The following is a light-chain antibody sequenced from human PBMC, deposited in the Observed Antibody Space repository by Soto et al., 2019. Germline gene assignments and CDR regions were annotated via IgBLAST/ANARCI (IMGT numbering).Light chain of an antibody. J-gene: IGLJ2*01. V-gene: IGLV1-44*01. CDR3: AAWDDRLNGRGV. CDR1: SSNIGSNT. CDR2: SNN. Sequence: QSVLTQPPSASGTPGQRVTISCSGSSSNIGSNTVNWYQQLPGTAPKLLIYSNNQRPSGVPDRFSGSKSGTSASLAISGLQSEDEDDYYCAAWDDRLNGRGVFGGGTKLTVL.